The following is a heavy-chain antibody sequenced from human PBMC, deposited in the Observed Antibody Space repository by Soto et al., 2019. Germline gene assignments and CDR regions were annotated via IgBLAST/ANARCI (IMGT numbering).Heavy chain of an antibody. J-gene: IGHJ4*02. D-gene: IGHD2-2*01. CDR3: AREENQDIVVVPAATASDY. CDR1: GFTFSSYE. V-gene: IGHV3-48*03. Sequence: PGGSLRLSCAVSGFTFSSYEMNWVRQAPGKGLEWVSYISSSGSTIYYADSVKGRFTISRDNAKNSLYLQMNSLRAEDTAVYYCAREENQDIVVVPAATASDYWGQGTLVTVSS. CDR2: ISSSGSTI.